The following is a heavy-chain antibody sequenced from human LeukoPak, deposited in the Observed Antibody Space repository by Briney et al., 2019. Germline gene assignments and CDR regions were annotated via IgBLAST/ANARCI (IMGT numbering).Heavy chain of an antibody. CDR3: ARAVDTAMVHNPSGFDY. D-gene: IGHD5-18*01. J-gene: IGHJ4*02. V-gene: IGHV5-51*01. Sequence: GESLKISCKGSGYSFTSYWIGWVRQMPGKGLEWMGIIYPGDSDTRYSPSFQGQVTASADKSISTAYLQWSSLKASDTAMYYCARAVDTAMVHNPSGFDYWGQGTLVTVSS. CDR2: IYPGDSDT. CDR1: GYSFTSYW.